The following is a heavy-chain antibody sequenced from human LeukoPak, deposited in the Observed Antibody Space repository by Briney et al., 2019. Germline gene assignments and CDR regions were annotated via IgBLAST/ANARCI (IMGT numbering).Heavy chain of an antibody. D-gene: IGHD1-26*01. CDR1: GFTFRTYA. V-gene: IGHV3-23*01. CDR3: AKGDSGSWCSDY. CDR2: FSVSGDVA. J-gene: IGHJ4*02. Sequence: GGSLRLSCEASGFTFRTYAMTWVRQAPGKRLECVSGFSVSGDVADYADSVKGRFTISRDNSRNTLDLQMNNLRADDTDVYYCAKGDSGSWCSDYWGQGTLVTVSS.